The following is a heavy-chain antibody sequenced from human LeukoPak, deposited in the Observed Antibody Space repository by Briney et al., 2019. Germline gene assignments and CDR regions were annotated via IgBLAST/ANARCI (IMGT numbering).Heavy chain of an antibody. Sequence: GGSLRLSCAASGFTFSSYSMNWVRQAPGKGLEWVSYISSSSSTIYYADSVKGRFTISRDNAKISLYLQMNSLRDEDRAVYYCARGGTTVVNRYSFDYWGQGTLVTVSS. J-gene: IGHJ4*02. V-gene: IGHV3-48*02. D-gene: IGHD4-23*01. CDR3: ARGGTTVVNRYSFDY. CDR2: ISSSSSTI. CDR1: GFTFSSYS.